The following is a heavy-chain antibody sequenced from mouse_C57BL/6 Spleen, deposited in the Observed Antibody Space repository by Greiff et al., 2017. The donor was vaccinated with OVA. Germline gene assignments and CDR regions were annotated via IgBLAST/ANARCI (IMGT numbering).Heavy chain of an antibody. D-gene: IGHD1-1*01. CDR1: GYTFTSYW. J-gene: IGHJ2*01. V-gene: IGHV1-64*01. CDR2: IHPNSGST. CDR3: ARMALITTVVATDFDY. Sequence: QVQLQQPGAELVKPGASVTLSCKASGYTFTSYWMHWVKQRPGQGLEWIGMIHPNSGSTNYNEKFKSKATLTVDKSSSTAYMQLSSLTSEDSAVYYCARMALITTVVATDFDYWGQGTTLTVSS.